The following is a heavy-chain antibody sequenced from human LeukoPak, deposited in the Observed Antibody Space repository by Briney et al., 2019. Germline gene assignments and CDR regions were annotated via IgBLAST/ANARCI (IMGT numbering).Heavy chain of an antibody. Sequence: GGSLRLSCAAFGFTFSNYDMTWVRQASGKGLEWVSSISSSSSYIYYADSVKGRFTISRDNAKNSLYLQMNSLRAEDTAVYYCAREDIVVVPAAISGSDDYYYYMDVWGKGTTVTVSS. CDR2: ISSSSSYI. J-gene: IGHJ6*03. CDR3: AREDIVVVPAAISGSDDYYYYMDV. D-gene: IGHD2-2*01. CDR1: GFTFSNYD. V-gene: IGHV3-21*01.